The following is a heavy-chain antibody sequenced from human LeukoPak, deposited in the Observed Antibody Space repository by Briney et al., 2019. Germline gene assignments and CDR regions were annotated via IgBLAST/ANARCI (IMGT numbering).Heavy chain of an antibody. CDR2: ISSSGTTI. Sequence: GGSLRLSCAASGFTFSSYEMHWVRQAPGKGLEWVSYISSSGTTIYYADSVKGRFTISRDNAKNSLYLQMNSLRAEDTAVYYCARDHGGSSPFDCWGQGTLVTVSS. J-gene: IGHJ4*02. D-gene: IGHD4-23*01. V-gene: IGHV3-48*03. CDR3: ARDHGGSSPFDC. CDR1: GFTFSSYE.